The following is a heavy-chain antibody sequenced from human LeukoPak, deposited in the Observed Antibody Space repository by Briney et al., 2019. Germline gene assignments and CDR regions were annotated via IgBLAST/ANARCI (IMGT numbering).Heavy chain of an antibody. CDR1: GGSISHYY. V-gene: IGHV4-59*01. CDR2: IYYSGST. CDR3: ARLRDYGSSDY. Sequence: SETLSLTCAVSGGSISHYYWSWVRQPPGKGLEWIGYIYYSGSTNYNPSLKSRVTISVDTSKNQFSLKLSSATAADTAVYYCARLRDYGSSDYWGQGTLVTVSS. D-gene: IGHD4-17*01. J-gene: IGHJ4*02.